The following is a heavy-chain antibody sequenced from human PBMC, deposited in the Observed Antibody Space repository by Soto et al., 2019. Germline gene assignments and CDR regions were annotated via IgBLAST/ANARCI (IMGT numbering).Heavy chain of an antibody. D-gene: IGHD3-22*01. V-gene: IGHV3-23*01. CDR3: ATDPIVVVPPRLFDY. Sequence: EVQLLESGGGLVQPGGSLRLSCAASGFTFSSYAMSWVRQAPGKWLEWVSAISGSGDSTYYADSVKGRFTISRDNYKNTLYLQMNSLRAEDTAVYYCATDPIVVVPPRLFDYWGQGTLVTVSS. CDR2: ISGSGDST. CDR1: GFTFSSYA. J-gene: IGHJ4*02.